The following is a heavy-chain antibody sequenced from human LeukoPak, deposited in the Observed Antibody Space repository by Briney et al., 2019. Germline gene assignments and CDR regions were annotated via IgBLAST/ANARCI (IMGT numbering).Heavy chain of an antibody. CDR1: GFTFSSYD. CDR2: IRYDGSRK. Sequence: PGGSLRLSCAASGFTFSSYDMNWVRQAPGKGLEWVAFIRYDGSRKYYADSVKGRFTISRDNSKNTVYLQMNSLRAEDTAVYYCASDPSSSSSVGGYLDYWGQGTLVTVSS. D-gene: IGHD6-6*01. V-gene: IGHV3-30*02. J-gene: IGHJ4*02. CDR3: ASDPSSSSSVGGYLDY.